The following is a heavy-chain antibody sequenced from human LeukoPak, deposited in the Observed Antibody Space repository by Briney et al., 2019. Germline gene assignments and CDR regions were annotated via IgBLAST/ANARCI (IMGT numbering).Heavy chain of an antibody. CDR1: GFTFSNYG. CDR2: MRYDGSDN. V-gene: IGHV3-30*02. J-gene: IGHJ4*02. Sequence: GGSLRLSCAASGFTFSNYGMHWVRQAPGKGLEWVAFMRYDGSDNHCADSVKGRFAISRDNSKNTLYLQMNSLRAEDTALYYCAKDFNQARNFFDYWGQGTLVTVSS. CDR3: AKDFNQARNFFDY.